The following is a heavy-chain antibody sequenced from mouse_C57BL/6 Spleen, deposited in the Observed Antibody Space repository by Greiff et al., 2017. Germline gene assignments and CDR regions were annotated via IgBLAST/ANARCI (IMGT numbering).Heavy chain of an antibody. CDR2: INYDGSST. J-gene: IGHJ1*03. CDR1: GFTISDYY. D-gene: IGHD1-1*01. CDR3: ARKTAVVASYPWYFDV. Sequence: EVKVVESEGGLVQPGSSMKLSCTASGFTISDYYMAWVRQVPEKGLEWVANINYDGSSTYYLDSLKSRFIISRDNAKNILYLQMSSLKSEDTATYYCARKTAVVASYPWYFDVWGTGTTVTVSS. V-gene: IGHV5-16*01.